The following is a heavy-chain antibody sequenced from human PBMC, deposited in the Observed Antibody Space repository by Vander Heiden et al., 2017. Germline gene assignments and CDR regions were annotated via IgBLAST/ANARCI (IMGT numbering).Heavy chain of an antibody. CDR1: GFTFGKYY. V-gene: IGHV3-74*01. CDR3: ARGNYGMDV. J-gene: IGHJ6*02. Sequence: EVQLVESGGGSVQPGGSRRLSCVGYGFTFGKYYIHWMRHAPGKGVVWVSNINSNGSITNYADSARGRFTISRKNARSTVYLQMNDLRAEDTAVYYCARGNYGMDVGGQGSTVTVSS. CDR2: INSNGSIT.